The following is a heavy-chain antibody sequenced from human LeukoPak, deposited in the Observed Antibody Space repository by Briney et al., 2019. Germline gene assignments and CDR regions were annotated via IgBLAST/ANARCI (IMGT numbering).Heavy chain of an antibody. V-gene: IGHV3-30*02. D-gene: IGHD3-10*01. CDR2: IRYDGSNK. CDR1: GFIFSNYA. Sequence: GGSLRLSCAASGFIFSNYAMQWVRQAPGMGLEWVAFIRYDGSNKYYADSVKGRFTISRDNSKNTLYLQMNSLRAEDTAVYYCAKDRGNQIDYWAREPWSPSPQ. CDR3: AKDRGNQIDY. J-gene: IGHJ4*02.